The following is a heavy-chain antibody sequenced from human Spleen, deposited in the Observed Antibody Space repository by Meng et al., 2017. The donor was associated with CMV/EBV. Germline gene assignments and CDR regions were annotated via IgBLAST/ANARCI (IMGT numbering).Heavy chain of an antibody. CDR3: ARVSSTAFDI. CDR2: ISSSGSTI. Sequence: GGSLRLSCAASGFTFSNYEMNWVRQAPGKGLEWVSYISSSGSTIYYADSVKGRFTISRDNAKNSLYLQMNSLRAEDTAVYYCARVSSTAFDIWGQGTTVTVSS. D-gene: IGHD2-2*01. V-gene: IGHV3-48*03. J-gene: IGHJ3*02. CDR1: GFTFSNYE.